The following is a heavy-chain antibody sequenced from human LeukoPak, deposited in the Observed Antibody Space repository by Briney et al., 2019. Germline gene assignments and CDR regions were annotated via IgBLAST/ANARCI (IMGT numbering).Heavy chain of an antibody. D-gene: IGHD2-8*02. V-gene: IGHV3-7*01. Sequence: GGPLRLSCAASGFSLSNYWMSWVRQAPGKGLEWVAKIRLDGSEEYYVDSVKGRFTISRDNAKNSVYLQMNSLRAEDTAVYYCARDCCTGGRNTFDPWGQGTLVTVSS. J-gene: IGHJ5*02. CDR3: ARDCCTGGRNTFDP. CDR2: IRLDGSEE. CDR1: GFSLSNYW.